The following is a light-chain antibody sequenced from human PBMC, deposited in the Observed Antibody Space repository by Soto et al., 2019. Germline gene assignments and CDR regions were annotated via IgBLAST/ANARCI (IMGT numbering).Light chain of an antibody. CDR1: QSINSRY. CDR3: QQFGRSPGFT. Sequence: EIVLTQSPGTRSLSPGERATLSCRSSQSINSRYLAWYQQKPGQAPRLLIYGASSRATCIPDRFSGSGSGTDFTVTISRREPEDFAVYYCQQFGRSPGFTFGPGTRVDIK. V-gene: IGKV3-20*01. CDR2: GAS. J-gene: IGKJ3*01.